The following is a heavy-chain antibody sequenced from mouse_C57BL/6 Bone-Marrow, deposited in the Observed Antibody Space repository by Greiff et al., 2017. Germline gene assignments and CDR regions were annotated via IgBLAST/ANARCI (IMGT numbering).Heavy chain of an antibody. CDR3: TTWGTTVVATYYFDY. V-gene: IGHV14-4*01. CDR2: IDPENGDT. CDR1: GFNIKDDY. Sequence: EVQLQQSGAELVRPGASVKLSCTASGFNIKDDYMHWVKQRPEQGLEWIGWIDPENGDTESASKFQGKATITADTSSNTAYLQLSSLTSEDTAVYYCTTWGTTVVATYYFDYWGQGTTLTVSS. D-gene: IGHD1-1*01. J-gene: IGHJ2*01.